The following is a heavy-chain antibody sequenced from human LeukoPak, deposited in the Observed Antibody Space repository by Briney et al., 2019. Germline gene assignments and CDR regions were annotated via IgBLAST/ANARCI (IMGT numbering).Heavy chain of an antibody. D-gene: IGHD2/OR15-2a*01. CDR2: FDPEDGET. J-gene: IGHJ5*02. Sequence: ASVKVSCKVSGYTLTELSMHWVRQAPGKGLEWMGGFDPEDGETIYAQKFQGRVTMTEDTSTDTAYMELSSLRPEDTAVYYCATVTDKGFLFDPWGQGTLVTVSS. CDR3: ATVTDKGFLFDP. V-gene: IGHV1-24*01. CDR1: GYTLTELS.